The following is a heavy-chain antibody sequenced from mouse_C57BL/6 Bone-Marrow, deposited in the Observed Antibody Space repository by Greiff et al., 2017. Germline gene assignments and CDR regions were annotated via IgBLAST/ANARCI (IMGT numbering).Heavy chain of an antibody. Sequence: VHVKQSGAELVRPGASVKLSCTASGFTIKDDYMHWVKQRPEQGLEWIGWIDPENGDTKYASKFQGKATITVDTSSNTAYLHLSSLTSEDTAVYYWSVIAYWGRGTLVTVSA. CDR1: GFTIKDDY. CDR3: SVIAY. V-gene: IGHV14-4*01. CDR2: IDPENGDT. J-gene: IGHJ3*01.